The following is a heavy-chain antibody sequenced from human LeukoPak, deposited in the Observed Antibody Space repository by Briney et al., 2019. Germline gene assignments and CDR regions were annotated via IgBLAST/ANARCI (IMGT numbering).Heavy chain of an antibody. Sequence: GGSLRLSCVVSGFAFSEYEMNWVRQAPGKGLEWVSYISSSATTMHYADPVKGRFTISRDNAKNSVYLQMSSLRAEDTAVYYCARERERDSYGYVVDYWGQGTLVTVSS. V-gene: IGHV3-48*03. CDR2: ISSSATTM. CDR3: ARERERDSYGYVVDY. D-gene: IGHD5-18*01. J-gene: IGHJ4*02. CDR1: GFAFSEYE.